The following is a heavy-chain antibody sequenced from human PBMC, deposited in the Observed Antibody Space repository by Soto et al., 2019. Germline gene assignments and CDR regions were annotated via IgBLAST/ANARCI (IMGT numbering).Heavy chain of an antibody. V-gene: IGHV4-61*01. CDR2: IYYSGST. Sequence: KASETLSLTCTVSGGSVSSGSYYWSWIRQPPGKGLEWIGYIYYSGSTNYNPSLKSRVTISVDTSKNQFSLKLSSVTAADTAVYYCARDRAAFGYYYDSSGYYQSRPEEPDFDYWGQGTLVTVSS. CDR3: ARDRAAFGYYYDSSGYYQSRPEEPDFDY. CDR1: GGSVSSGSYY. D-gene: IGHD3-22*01. J-gene: IGHJ4*02.